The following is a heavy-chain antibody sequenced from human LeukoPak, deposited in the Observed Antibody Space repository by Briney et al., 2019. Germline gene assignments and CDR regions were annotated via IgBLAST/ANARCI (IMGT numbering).Heavy chain of an antibody. Sequence: SETLPLTCNVSGGSVSSSFYSGGWIRQPPGKGLEWIGSMYYSGSAHYNLSLKSRVTMSVDTSKNQFSLKLSSVTAADTAIYFCASATTYSIVDWGQGTLVTVSS. CDR3: ASATTYSIVD. D-gene: IGHD5-12*01. V-gene: IGHV4-39*01. J-gene: IGHJ4*01. CDR2: MYYSGSA. CDR1: GGSVSSSFYS.